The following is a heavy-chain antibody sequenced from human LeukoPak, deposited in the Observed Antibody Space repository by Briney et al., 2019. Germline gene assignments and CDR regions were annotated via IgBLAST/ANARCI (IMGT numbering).Heavy chain of an antibody. CDR3: ARDRITMVRGVMDY. V-gene: IGHV3-7*01. D-gene: IGHD3-10*01. J-gene: IGHJ4*02. CDR1: GFTFSTYR. Sequence: GGSLRLSCAASGFTFSTYRMSWVRQAPGKGLEWVANIKQDGSEKHYVDSVKGRFTISRDNAKNSLYLQMNSLRAEDTAVYYCARDRITMVRGVMDYWGQGTLVTVSS. CDR2: IKQDGSEK.